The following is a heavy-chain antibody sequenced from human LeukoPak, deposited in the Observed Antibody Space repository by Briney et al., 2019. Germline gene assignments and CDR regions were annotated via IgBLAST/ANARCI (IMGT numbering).Heavy chain of an antibody. CDR2: LWYDGSNK. V-gene: IGHV3-33*01. D-gene: IGHD3-3*01. Sequence: GGSLRLSCAAAGFTFNTYAMHWVRQAPGKGLEWVAVLWYDGSNKYYADSVRGRFTISRDNAKNTLYLQMNSLRAEDTAVYYCARGRSGYYSDYWGQGTLVTVSS. J-gene: IGHJ4*02. CDR1: GFTFNTYA. CDR3: ARGRSGYYSDY.